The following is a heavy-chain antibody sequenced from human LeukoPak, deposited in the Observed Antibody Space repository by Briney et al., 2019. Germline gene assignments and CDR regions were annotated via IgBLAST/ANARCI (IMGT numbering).Heavy chain of an antibody. D-gene: IGHD1-1*01. CDR3: ARKPRVYGTTRDWFDP. CDR2: IYTSGST. CDR1: GGSISSYY. Sequence: SETLSLTCTVSGGSISSYYWSWIRQPAGKGLEWIGRIYTSGSTNYNPSLKSRVTISVDTSKNQFSLKLSSVTAADTAVYYCARKPRVYGTTRDWFDPWGQGTLVTVSS. J-gene: IGHJ5*02. V-gene: IGHV4-4*07.